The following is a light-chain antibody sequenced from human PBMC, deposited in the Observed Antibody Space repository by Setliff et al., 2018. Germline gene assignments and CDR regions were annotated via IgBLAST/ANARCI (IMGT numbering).Light chain of an antibody. CDR3: SSYAASYNPYV. J-gene: IGLJ1*01. V-gene: IGLV2-8*01. Sequence: QFVLTQPPSASGSPGQSLTISCTGTSSDVGAYNLVSWYQHHPGKAPKLIIYEVTKRPSGVPDRFSGSKSGNTASLTVSGLQAEDEAEYYCSSYAASYNPYVFGTGTKVTVL. CDR2: EVT. CDR1: SSDVGAYNL.